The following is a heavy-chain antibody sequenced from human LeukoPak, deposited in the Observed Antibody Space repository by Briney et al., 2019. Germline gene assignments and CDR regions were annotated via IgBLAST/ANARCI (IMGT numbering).Heavy chain of an antibody. D-gene: IGHD6-6*01. CDR3: ARDPSSLRDSFDY. V-gene: IGHV3-7*01. J-gene: IGHJ4*02. CDR1: GFTFSDYW. CDR2: IKYDGDEE. Sequence: GGSLRLSCAASGFTFSDYWMSWMRQAPGKGLEWVANIKYDGDEEYYVDSVKGRFTISRDNAKNPLYLQMNSLRAEDTAVYYCARDPSSLRDSFDYWGQGTLVIVSS.